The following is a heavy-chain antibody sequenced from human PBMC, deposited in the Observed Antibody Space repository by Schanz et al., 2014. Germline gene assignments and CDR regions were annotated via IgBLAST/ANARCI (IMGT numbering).Heavy chain of an antibody. D-gene: IGHD5-12*01. CDR1: GFTFSSYW. CDR2: IKQDGSEK. CDR3: ARDDGGGYNQIDY. Sequence: EVQLVESGGGLVQPGGSLRLSCAASGFTFSSYWMSWVRQAPGEGLEWVANIKQDGSEKYYVDSVQGRFTISRDNAKNSLYLQMNSLRLEDTAVYYCARDDGGGYNQIDYWGQGALVTVSS. J-gene: IGHJ4*02. V-gene: IGHV3-7*01.